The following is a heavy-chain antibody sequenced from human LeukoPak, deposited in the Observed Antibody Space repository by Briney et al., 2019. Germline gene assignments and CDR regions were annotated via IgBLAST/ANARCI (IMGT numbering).Heavy chain of an antibody. CDR1: GITLSNYA. CDR3: ARARSSWHAFDI. V-gene: IGHV3-21*01. J-gene: IGHJ3*02. Sequence: GGSLRLSCVVSGITLSNYAMSWVRQAPGKGLEWVSSISSSSSYIYYADSVKGRFTIPRDNAKNSLYLQMNSLRAEDTAVYYCARARSSWHAFDIWGQGTMVTVSS. CDR2: ISSSSSYI. D-gene: IGHD6-13*01.